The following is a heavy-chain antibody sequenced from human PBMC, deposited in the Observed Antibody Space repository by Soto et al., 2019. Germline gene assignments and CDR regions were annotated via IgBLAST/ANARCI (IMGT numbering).Heavy chain of an antibody. Sequence: QVQLVQSGAEVKKPGSSVKVSCKASGGTFSSFTISWVRQAPGQGLEWMGGLIPIYGTANYAQKFQGRVTITADASTRTAYVELSSLRSEDTAVYYCAKDRRADWESYYYYAMDVWGQGTTVTVSS. J-gene: IGHJ6*02. D-gene: IGHD1-26*01. CDR2: LIPIYGTA. CDR1: GGTFSSFT. CDR3: AKDRRADWESYYYYAMDV. V-gene: IGHV1-69*01.